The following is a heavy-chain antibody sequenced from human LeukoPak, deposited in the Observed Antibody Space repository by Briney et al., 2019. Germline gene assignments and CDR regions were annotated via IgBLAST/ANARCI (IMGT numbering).Heavy chain of an antibody. D-gene: IGHD3-9*01. J-gene: IGHJ4*02. CDR3: ARVGYDILTGYYSFDY. Sequence: GGSLRLSCAASGFTFSSYWMSWVRQAPGKGLGWLAKIKQDGSEKYYVDSVKGRFTISRDNAKNSLYLQMNSLRAEDTAVYYCARVGYDILTGYYSFDYWGQGTLVTVSS. CDR2: IKQDGSEK. CDR1: GFTFSSYW. V-gene: IGHV3-7*01.